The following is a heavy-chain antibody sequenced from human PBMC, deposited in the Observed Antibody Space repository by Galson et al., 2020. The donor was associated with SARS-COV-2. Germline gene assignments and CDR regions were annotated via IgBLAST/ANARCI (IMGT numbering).Heavy chain of an antibody. Sequence: SLKISCAASGFTFDDYAMHWVRQAPGKGLEWVSGISWNSGSIGYADSVKGRFTISRDNAKNSLYLQMNSLRAEDTALYYCAKDHGYATALDYWGQGTLVTVSS. CDR3: AKDHGYATALDY. CDR2: ISWNSGSI. J-gene: IGHJ4*02. D-gene: IGHD3-16*01. V-gene: IGHV3-9*01. CDR1: GFTFDDYA.